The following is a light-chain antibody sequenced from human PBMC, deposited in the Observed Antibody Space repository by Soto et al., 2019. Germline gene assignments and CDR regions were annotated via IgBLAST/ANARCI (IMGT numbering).Light chain of an antibody. CDR3: CSYAGSSTHV. J-gene: IGLJ1*01. CDR2: EVS. CDR1: SSDVGSSNL. Sequence: QSVLAQPASVSGPPGQSITFSCTGTSSDVGSSNLVSWYQQHPGKAPKLLIYEVSKRPSGVSNRFSGSKSGNTASLTISGLQAEDEADYYCCSYAGSSTHVFGTGTKVTVL. V-gene: IGLV2-23*02.